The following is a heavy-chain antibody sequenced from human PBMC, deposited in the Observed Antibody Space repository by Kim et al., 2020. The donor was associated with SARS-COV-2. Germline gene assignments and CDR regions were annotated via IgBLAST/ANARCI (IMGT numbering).Heavy chain of an antibody. CDR1: GFSISDHY. D-gene: IGHD4-17*01. CDR3: TRRAVSTGYFQQ. CDR2: TTHKANSYTT. Sequence: AGSLRLSCAASGFSISDHYMDWVRQAPGKGLEWVGRTTHKANSYTTEYAASVKGRSTIPRNDSRNSLYLQMNSLKTEDTAVYYCTRRAVSTGYFQQWGPGALVTVSS. J-gene: IGHJ1*01. V-gene: IGHV3-72*01.